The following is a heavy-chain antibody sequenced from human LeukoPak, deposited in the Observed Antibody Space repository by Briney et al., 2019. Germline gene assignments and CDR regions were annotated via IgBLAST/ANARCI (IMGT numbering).Heavy chain of an antibody. CDR3: AKDHSPPYYYDSSGPQAYDAFDI. CDR2: IRYDGSNK. V-gene: IGHV3-30*02. J-gene: IGHJ3*02. D-gene: IGHD3-22*01. Sequence: QPGGSLRLSCAASGFTFSSYGMHWVRQAPGKGLEWVAFIRYDGSNKYYADSVKGRFTISRDNSKNTLYLQMNSLRAEDTAVYYCAKDHSPPYYYDSSGPQAYDAFDIWGQGTMVTVSS. CDR1: GFTFSSYG.